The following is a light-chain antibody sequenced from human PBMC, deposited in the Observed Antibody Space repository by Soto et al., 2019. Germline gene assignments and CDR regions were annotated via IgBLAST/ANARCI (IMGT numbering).Light chain of an antibody. CDR3: LLSYNGVQV. V-gene: IGLV7-46*01. J-gene: IGLJ3*02. CDR2: DTS. CDR1: AGAVTSGQY. Sequence: QTVVTQEPSLTVSPGGTVTLTCGSSAGAVTSGQYPFWFQQKPGQAPKTLIYDTSRRHSWTPARFSGSLLGGKAALTLSGTQPEDEAEYYCLLSYNGVQVFGGGTKLTV.